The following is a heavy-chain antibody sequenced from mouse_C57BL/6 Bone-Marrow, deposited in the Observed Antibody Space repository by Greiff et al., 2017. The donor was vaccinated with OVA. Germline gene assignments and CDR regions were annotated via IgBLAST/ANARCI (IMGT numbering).Heavy chain of an antibody. V-gene: IGHV1-63*01. CDR1: GYTFTNYW. J-gene: IGHJ2*01. CDR2: IYPGGGYT. Sequence: QVQLQQSGAELVRPGASVKMSCKASGYTFTNYWIGWAKQRPGHGLEWIGDIYPGGGYTNYNEKFKGKATLTADKSSSTAYMQFSSLTSEDSAIYYCARCGYCFYYFDYWGQGTTLTVSS. D-gene: IGHD2-3*01. CDR3: ARCGYCFYYFDY.